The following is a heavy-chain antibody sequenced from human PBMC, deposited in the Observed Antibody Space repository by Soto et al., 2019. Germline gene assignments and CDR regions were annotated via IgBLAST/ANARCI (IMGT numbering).Heavy chain of an antibody. CDR3: ARARVYATGPLDF. CDR1: GFTFTSYT. D-gene: IGHD6-13*01. CDR2: ISSSSDYI. Sequence: GGSLRLSCAASGFTFTSYTMNWFRQAPGKGLEWVSSISSSSDYIYYADSMKGRVTISRDNAKNSLFLDMNSLTGEDTAVYYCARARVYATGPLDFWGQGTLVTVSS. J-gene: IGHJ4*02. V-gene: IGHV3-21*06.